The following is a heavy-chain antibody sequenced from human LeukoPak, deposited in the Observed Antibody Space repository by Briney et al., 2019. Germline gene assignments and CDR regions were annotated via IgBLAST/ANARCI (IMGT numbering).Heavy chain of an antibody. CDR1: GDSISSYY. J-gene: IGHJ4*02. D-gene: IGHD6-19*01. Sequence: PSETLSLTCTVSGDSISSYYWSWIRQPPGKGLEWIGEINHSGSTNYNPSLKSRVTISVDTSKNQFSLKLSSVTAADTAVYYCARHDPGIAVAADYWGQGTLVTVSS. V-gene: IGHV4-34*01. CDR3: ARHDPGIAVAADY. CDR2: INHSGST.